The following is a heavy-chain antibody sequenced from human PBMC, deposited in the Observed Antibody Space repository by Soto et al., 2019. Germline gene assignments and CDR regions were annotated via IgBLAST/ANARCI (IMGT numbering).Heavy chain of an antibody. V-gene: IGHV3-48*03. CDR1: GFTFSSYE. D-gene: IGHD3-22*01. Sequence: GGSLRLSCAASGFTFSSYEMNWVRQAPGKGLEWVSYISSSGSTIYYADSVKGRFTISRDNAKNSLYLQMNSLRAEDTAVYYCARDGLYDSSGYDAFDIWGQGTMVTVSS. CDR2: ISSSGSTI. CDR3: ARDGLYDSSGYDAFDI. J-gene: IGHJ3*02.